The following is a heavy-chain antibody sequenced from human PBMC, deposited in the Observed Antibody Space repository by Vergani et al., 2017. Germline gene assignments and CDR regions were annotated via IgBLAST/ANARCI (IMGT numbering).Heavy chain of an antibody. D-gene: IGHD3-10*01. CDR1: GGSMSGYY. J-gene: IGHJ5*02. CDR3: GRVVDFYGLASRLLDL. CDR2: MYHNGST. V-gene: IGHV4-59*01. Sequence: QVRLQESGPGLVKPSETLALTCSVSGGSMSGYYWSWIRPPPGKELEWIGYMYHNGSTNYNPSLDTRVTTSGDTSKNQFSLKLNSVTDADTAVYYCGRVVDFYGLASRLLDLWGQGILVTVSS.